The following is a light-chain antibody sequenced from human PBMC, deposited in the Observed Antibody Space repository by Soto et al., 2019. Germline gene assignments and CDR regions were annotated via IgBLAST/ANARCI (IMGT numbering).Light chain of an antibody. J-gene: IGKJ1*01. CDR2: SAS. Sequence: IVLTQSPATLSVSPGDRATLSCWASQTLDSMVAWYQQKSGQAPRLLIYSASARATGVPARFSGYGSGTDFTLTISSLQSEDLGVYYCQQYKDWPPTFGQGTKVEV. CDR3: QQYKDWPPT. CDR1: QTLDSM. V-gene: IGKV3-15*01.